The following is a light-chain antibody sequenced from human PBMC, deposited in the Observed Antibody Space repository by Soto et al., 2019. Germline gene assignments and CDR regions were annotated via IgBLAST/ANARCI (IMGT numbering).Light chain of an antibody. CDR2: MVS. CDR1: SSDVGGYNY. V-gene: IGLV2-14*01. CDR3: SSYTSSSFYV. J-gene: IGLJ1*01. Sequence: QSALTQPASVSGSPGQSITISCTGTSSDVGGYNYVSWYQQHPGKAAKLMIYMVSNRPSGVSNRFSGSKSGNTASLTISGLQAEDEVDYYCSSYTSSSFYVFGTGTKLTVL.